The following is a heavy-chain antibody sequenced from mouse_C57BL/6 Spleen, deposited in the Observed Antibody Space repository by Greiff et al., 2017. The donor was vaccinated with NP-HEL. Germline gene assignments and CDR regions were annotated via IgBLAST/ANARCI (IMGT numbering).Heavy chain of an antibody. CDR3: ARSGQRGMDY. Sequence: QVQLQQSGAELVRPGASVKLSCKASGYTFTDYYINWVKQRPGQGLEWIARIYPGSGNTYYNEKFKGKATLTAEKSSSTAYMQLSSLTSEDSAVYFCARSGQRGMDYWGQGTSVTVSS. CDR2: IYPGSGNT. J-gene: IGHJ4*01. V-gene: IGHV1-76*01. D-gene: IGHD3-1*01. CDR1: GYTFTDYY.